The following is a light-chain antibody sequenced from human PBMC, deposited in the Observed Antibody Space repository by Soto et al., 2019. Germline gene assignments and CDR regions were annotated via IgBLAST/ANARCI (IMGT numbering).Light chain of an antibody. Sequence: QPVLTQPPSASGTPGQRVTISCSGSSSNIGSNAVNWYQHLPGAAPRLLIYSHNQRPSGVPDRFSVSKSGTSASLAIRGLQSEDEDDYYCAAWADSLNGTVIFGGGTKLTVL. CDR2: SHN. V-gene: IGLV1-44*01. CDR1: SSNIGSNA. J-gene: IGLJ2*01. CDR3: AAWADSLNGTVI.